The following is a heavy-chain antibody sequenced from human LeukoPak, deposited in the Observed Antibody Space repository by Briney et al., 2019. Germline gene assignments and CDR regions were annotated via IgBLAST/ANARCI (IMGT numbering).Heavy chain of an antibody. CDR3: AKKLGVTTYAAFDI. J-gene: IGHJ3*02. CDR2: IRFDGSNK. Sequence: GGFLRLSCAASGFTFSRYGINWVRQAPGKGLEWVAFIRFDGSNKYYADSVKGRFTISRDNSKNTLYLQMNSLRGEDTAVYYCAKKLGVTTYAAFDIWGQGTMVTVSS. V-gene: IGHV3-30*02. D-gene: IGHD4-17*01. CDR1: GFTFSRYG.